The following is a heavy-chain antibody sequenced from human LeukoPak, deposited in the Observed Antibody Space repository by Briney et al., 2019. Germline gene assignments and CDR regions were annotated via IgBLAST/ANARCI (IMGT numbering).Heavy chain of an antibody. J-gene: IGHJ6*02. CDR1: GFTVSSSY. CDR2: FYRGDST. D-gene: IGHD2-2*01. CDR3: ARGERGGYQLPWDDGMDV. Sequence: GGSLRLSCAASGFTVSSSYMYWVRQAPGKGLEWVSFFYRGDSTYYAESVRGRFTISRDNSKNTLYLLMNSLIPEDTAVYYCARGERGGYQLPWDDGMDVWGQGTTVTVSS. V-gene: IGHV3-53*01.